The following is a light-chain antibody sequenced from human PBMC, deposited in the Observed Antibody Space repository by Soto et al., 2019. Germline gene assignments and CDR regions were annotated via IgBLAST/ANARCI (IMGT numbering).Light chain of an antibody. CDR3: SSYVTGNSLI. J-gene: IGLJ2*01. CDR2: ELN. V-gene: IGLV2-8*01. CDR1: SRDVGGHDY. Sequence: QSVLTQPPSASGSPGQSVTISCTGTSRDVGGHDYVSWYQQHPGKAPKLMIYELNKRPSGVPDRFSGSKSGDTASLTVSGLLSEDEAHYYCSSYVTGNSLIFGGGTKLTVL.